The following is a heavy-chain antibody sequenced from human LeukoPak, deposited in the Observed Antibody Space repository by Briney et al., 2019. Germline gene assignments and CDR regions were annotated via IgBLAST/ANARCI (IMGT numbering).Heavy chain of an antibody. CDR2: INHSGST. V-gene: IGHV4-34*01. CDR1: GGSFSGYY. D-gene: IGHD5-18*01. Sequence: SETLSLTCAVYGGSFSGYYWSWIRQPPGKGLEWIGEINHSGSTNYNPSLKSRVTISVETSKNQFSLNLSSVPAADTAVYYCARGRGYSRGYFDYWGQGTLVTVSS. CDR3: ARGRGYSRGYFDY. J-gene: IGHJ4*02.